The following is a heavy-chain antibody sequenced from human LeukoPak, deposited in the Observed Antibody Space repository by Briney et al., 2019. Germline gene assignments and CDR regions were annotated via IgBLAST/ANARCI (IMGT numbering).Heavy chain of an antibody. J-gene: IGHJ3*02. D-gene: IGHD1-14*01. V-gene: IGHV5-51*01. CDR2: IYPGDSDT. CDR1: GYSFTSYW. CDR3: ARITEGGVYAFDI. Sequence: GASLKISCKGSGYSFTSYWIGWVRQMPGKGLEWMGIIYPGDSDTKYSPSFQGQVTISADKSISTAYLQWSSLKASDTAMYYCARITEGGVYAFDIWGQGTMVTVSS.